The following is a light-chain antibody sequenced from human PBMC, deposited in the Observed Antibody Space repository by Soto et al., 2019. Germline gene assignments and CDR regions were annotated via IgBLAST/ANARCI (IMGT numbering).Light chain of an antibody. CDR2: SNT. CDR3: AAWDDSLSGHGV. CDR1: SSNIGSYY. V-gene: IGLV1-47*02. Sequence: QSVLTQPPSASGTPGQRVTISCSGSSSNIGSYYVYWYHQLPGTAPKLLIYSNTQRPSGVPDRFSGSKSGTSASLAISGLRSEDEGDYYCAAWDDSLSGHGVFGGGTQMTVL. J-gene: IGLJ7*01.